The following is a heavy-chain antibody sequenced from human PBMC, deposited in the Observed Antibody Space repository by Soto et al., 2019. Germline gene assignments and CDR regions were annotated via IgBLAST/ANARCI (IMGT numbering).Heavy chain of an antibody. V-gene: IGHV3-15*07. J-gene: IGHJ3*02. CDR2: IKSKTDGGTT. D-gene: IGHD3-22*01. CDR1: GFTFSNAW. CDR3: TTAFLTVNYDSSGYHQLGAFDI. Sequence: EVQLVESGGGLVKPGGSLRLSCAASGFTFSNAWMNWVRQAPGKGLEWVGRIKSKTDGGTTDYAAPVKGRFTISRDDSKNTLYLQMNSLKTEDTAVYYCTTAFLTVNYDSSGYHQLGAFDIWGQGTMVTVSS.